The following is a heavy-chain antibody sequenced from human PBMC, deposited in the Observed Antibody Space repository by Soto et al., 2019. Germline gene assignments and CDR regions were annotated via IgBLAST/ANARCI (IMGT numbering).Heavy chain of an antibody. V-gene: IGHV1-8*01. CDR2: MNPNSGNT. CDR3: ARLTPSLLWFGELYVDV. J-gene: IGHJ6*04. CDR1: GCTFTSYD. D-gene: IGHD3-10*01. Sequence: ASVKVSCKASGCTFTSYDINWVRQATGQGLEWMGWMNPNSGNTGYAQKFQGRVTMTRNTSISTAYMELSSLRSEDTAVYYCARLTPSLLWFGELYVDVWGKGTTVTVSS.